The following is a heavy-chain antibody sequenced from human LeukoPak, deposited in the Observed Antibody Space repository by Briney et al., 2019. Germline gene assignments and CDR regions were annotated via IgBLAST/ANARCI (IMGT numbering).Heavy chain of an antibody. J-gene: IGHJ3*02. CDR2: IYPGDSDT. D-gene: IGHD1-26*01. CDR1: GSIFTSYW. V-gene: IGHV5-51*01. CDR3: AAYSSVELPPDAFDI. Sequence: GASLQISCEGAGSIFTSYWIGWVRQLPGKGLEWMGIIYPGDSDTRYSPSFHGQVTISADKSISTAYLQWSSLKASDTAMYYCAAYSSVELPPDAFDIWGQGTMVTVSS.